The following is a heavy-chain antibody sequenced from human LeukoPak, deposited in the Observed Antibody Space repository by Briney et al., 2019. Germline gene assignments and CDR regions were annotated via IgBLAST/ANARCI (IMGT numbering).Heavy chain of an antibody. CDR3: ARSYSNHLFGMDV. Sequence: GGSLRLSCAASGFTVSSYYMTWVRQAPGKGLEWVSVIYSGGSTYYADPMKGRFAISRDSSKNTLFLQMNSLRAEDTAVYYCARSYSNHLFGMDVWGQGTTVTVS. CDR2: IYSGGST. V-gene: IGHV3-66*01. D-gene: IGHD4-11*01. J-gene: IGHJ6*02. CDR1: GFTVSSYY.